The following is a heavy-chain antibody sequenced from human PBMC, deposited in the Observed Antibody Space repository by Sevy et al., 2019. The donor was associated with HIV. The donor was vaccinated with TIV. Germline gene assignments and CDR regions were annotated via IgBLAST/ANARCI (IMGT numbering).Heavy chain of an antibody. J-gene: IGHJ4*02. Sequence: ASVKVSCKGSGYTLTELSMHWVRQAPGKGLEWMGGFDPEDGERIYAQKFQGRVTMTEDTSTDTAYMELSSLRSEDTAVYYCATDLGWGSSLSGSYFDYWGQGTLVTVSS. D-gene: IGHD6-6*01. CDR1: GYTLTELS. V-gene: IGHV1-24*01. CDR2: FDPEDGER. CDR3: ATDLGWGSSLSGSYFDY.